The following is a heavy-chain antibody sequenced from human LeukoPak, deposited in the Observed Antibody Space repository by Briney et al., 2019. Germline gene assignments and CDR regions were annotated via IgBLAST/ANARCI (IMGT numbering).Heavy chain of an antibody. CDR1: GYSFTTYA. CDR3: AKAYGGNFHFDY. CDR2: INADNGNT. V-gene: IGHV1-3*01. J-gene: IGHJ4*02. Sequence: ASVKVSCKASGYSFTTYAIHWVRQAPGQRLEWMGWINADNGNTKYSQKFQGRVTFTRDTSASIAYMELSSLTSEDTAVYYCAKAYGGNFHFDYWGQGTLVTVSS. D-gene: IGHD4-23*01.